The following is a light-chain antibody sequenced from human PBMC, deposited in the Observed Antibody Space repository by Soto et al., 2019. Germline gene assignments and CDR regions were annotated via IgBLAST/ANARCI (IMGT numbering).Light chain of an antibody. V-gene: IGLV2-14*01. CDR3: SSKTSSSSPFV. J-gene: IGLJ1*01. CDR2: EVS. CDR1: SSDVGGYNY. Sequence: QSVLTQPASVSGSPGQSITISCTGTSSDVGGYNYVSWYQHHPGQAPQLMIYEVSNRPSGVSNRFSGSKSGNTASLTISGLQADDEGDYYCSSKTSSSSPFVFGTGTKVTVL.